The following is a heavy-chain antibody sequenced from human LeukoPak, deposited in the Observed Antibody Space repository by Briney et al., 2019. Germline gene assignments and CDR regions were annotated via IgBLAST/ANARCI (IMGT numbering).Heavy chain of an antibody. Sequence: GGSLRLSCAASGFTFSSYSMNWVRQAPGKGLEWVAVIWYDGSNKYYADSVKGRFTISRDNSKNTLYLQMNSLRAEDTAVYYCARDKYCSSTSCYVVRDYYYGMDVWGQGTTVTVSS. D-gene: IGHD2-2*01. CDR2: IWYDGSNK. CDR3: ARDKYCSSTSCYVVRDYYYGMDV. V-gene: IGHV3-33*08. CDR1: GFTFSSYS. J-gene: IGHJ6*02.